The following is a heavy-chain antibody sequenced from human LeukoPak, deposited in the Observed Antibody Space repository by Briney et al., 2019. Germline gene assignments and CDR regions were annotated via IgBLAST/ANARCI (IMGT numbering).Heavy chain of an antibody. CDR1: GFTFSSYS. CDR3: AREVYGYDHLDY. Sequence: GGSLRLSCAASGFTFSSYSMNWVRQAPGKGLEWVSSISSSSYIYYADSVKGRFTISRDNAKNSLYLQMNSLRAEDTAVYYCAREVYGYDHLDYWGQGTLVTVSS. CDR2: ISSSSYI. V-gene: IGHV3-21*01. J-gene: IGHJ4*02. D-gene: IGHD5-12*01.